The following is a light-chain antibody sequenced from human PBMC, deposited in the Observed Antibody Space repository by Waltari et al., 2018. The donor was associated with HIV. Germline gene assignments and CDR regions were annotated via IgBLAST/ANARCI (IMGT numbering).Light chain of an antibody. CDR2: QDT. J-gene: IGLJ2*01. CDR3: QTWDNGTVI. CDR1: KLGEKN. Sequence: SYKLTQPPSLSVSPGQRARITCSGPKLGEKNTHWGQKRPGQSPVLVIFQDTKRPSGIPERFSGSKSGDTATLTISGIQAMDEADYYCQTWDNGTVIFGGGTTLTVL. V-gene: IGLV3-1*01.